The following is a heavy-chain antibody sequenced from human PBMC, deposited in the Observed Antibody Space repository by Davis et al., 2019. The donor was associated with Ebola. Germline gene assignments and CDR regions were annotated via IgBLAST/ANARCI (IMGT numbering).Heavy chain of an antibody. CDR2: ISAYNGNT. CDR3: ARDGAFSGFREYYYGMDV. J-gene: IGHJ6*02. Sequence: ASVKVSCKASGYTFTSYGISWVRQAPGQGVEWMGWISAYNGNTNYAQKLQGRVTMTTDTSTSTAYMELRSLRSDDTAVYYCARDGAFSGFREYYYGMDVWGQGTTVTVSS. V-gene: IGHV1-18*01. CDR1: GYTFTSYG. D-gene: IGHD3-10*01.